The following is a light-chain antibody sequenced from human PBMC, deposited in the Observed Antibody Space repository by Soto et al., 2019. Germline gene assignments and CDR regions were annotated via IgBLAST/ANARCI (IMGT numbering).Light chain of an antibody. V-gene: IGKV1-39*01. Sequence: DIKMTQSPSPLSGSVGDSVTITCRASQSISSYLNWYQQKPGKAPKLLIYAASNVQSGVPSRVSGSGSGTDFTVTSIKLQPEDIATYYSQHSHNTLTFGEGTKVDIK. J-gene: IGKJ1*01. CDR2: AAS. CDR1: QSISSY. CDR3: QHSHNTLT.